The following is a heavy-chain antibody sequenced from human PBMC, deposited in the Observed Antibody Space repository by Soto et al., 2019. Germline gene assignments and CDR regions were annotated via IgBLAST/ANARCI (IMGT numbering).Heavy chain of an antibody. J-gene: IGHJ5*02. V-gene: IGHV4-34*01. D-gene: IGHD3-3*01. Sequence: SETLSLTCAVYGGSFSGYYWSWIRQPPGKGLEWIGEINHSGSTNYNPSLKSRVTISVDTSKNQFSLKLSSVTAADTAVYYCARDLRFLEWLAWFDPWGQGTLVTVS. CDR3: ARDLRFLEWLAWFDP. CDR1: GGSFSGYY. CDR2: INHSGST.